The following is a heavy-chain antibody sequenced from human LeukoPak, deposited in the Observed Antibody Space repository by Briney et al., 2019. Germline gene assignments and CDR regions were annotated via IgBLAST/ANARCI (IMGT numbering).Heavy chain of an antibody. Sequence: PGGSLRLSCAASGFTFSDYYMSWIRQAPGKGLEWVSYISSSGSTTYYADSVKGRFTISRDNAKNSLSLQMNSLRAEDTALYYCARAVVTATPYFDYWGQGTLVTVSS. CDR3: ARAVVTATPYFDY. CDR2: ISSSGSTT. D-gene: IGHD2-15*01. V-gene: IGHV3-11*04. CDR1: GFTFSDYY. J-gene: IGHJ4*02.